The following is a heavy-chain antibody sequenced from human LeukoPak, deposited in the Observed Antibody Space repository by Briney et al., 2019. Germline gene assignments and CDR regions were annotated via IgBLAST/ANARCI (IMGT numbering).Heavy chain of an antibody. D-gene: IGHD6-13*01. CDR3: ARDHSSSWYGTNWFDP. J-gene: IGHJ5*02. V-gene: IGHV3-20*04. CDR2: INWNGGST. CDR1: GFTFDDYG. Sequence: PGGSLRLSCAASGFTFDDYGMSWVRQAPGKGLEWVSGINWNGGSTGYADSVKGRFTISRDNAKNSLYLQMNSLRAEDTALYYCARDHSSSWYGTNWFDPWGQGTLVTVSS.